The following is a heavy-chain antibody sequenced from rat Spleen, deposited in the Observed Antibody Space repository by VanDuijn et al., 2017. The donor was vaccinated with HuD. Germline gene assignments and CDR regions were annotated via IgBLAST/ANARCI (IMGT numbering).Heavy chain of an antibody. CDR3: AREGAAIFDY. Sequence: QVQLKESGPGLVQPSQTLSLTCTVSGFSLTSYHLSWVRQPPGKGLEWMGVIWTGGNTAYNSLLKSRLSISRDPSKSQVFLKMNSLQTEDSATYYCAREGAAIFDYWGQGVMVTVSS. V-gene: IGHV2-43*01. CDR2: IWTGGNT. D-gene: IGHD1-2*01. J-gene: IGHJ2*01. CDR1: GFSLTSYH.